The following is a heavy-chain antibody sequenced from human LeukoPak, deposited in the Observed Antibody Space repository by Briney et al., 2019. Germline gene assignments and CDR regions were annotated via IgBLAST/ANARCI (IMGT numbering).Heavy chain of an antibody. CDR1: GYTFTGYY. J-gene: IGHJ6*02. V-gene: IGHV1-46*01. Sequence: ASVKVSCKASGYTFTGYYMHWVRQDPGQGLEWMGIINPSGGSTTYAQKFQGRVTMTRDTSTSTVYMELSSLRSEDTAVYYCARAYGGNSGYYYYYGMDVWGQGTTVTVSS. CDR2: INPSGGST. D-gene: IGHD4-23*01. CDR3: ARAYGGNSGYYYYYGMDV.